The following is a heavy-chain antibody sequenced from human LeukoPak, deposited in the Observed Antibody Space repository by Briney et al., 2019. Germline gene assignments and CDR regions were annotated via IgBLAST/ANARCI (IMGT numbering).Heavy chain of an antibody. V-gene: IGHV4-39*01. Sequence: SETLSLTCTVSGGSISSSSYYWGWIRQPPGKGLEWIGSIYYSGSTYYNPSLKSRVTISVDTSKNQFSLKLSSVTAADTAVYYCARQTDGQQLVRGLYYYYYYMDVWGKGTTVTVSS. CDR3: ARQTDGQQLVRGLYYYYYYMDV. D-gene: IGHD6-13*01. CDR2: IYYSGST. J-gene: IGHJ6*03. CDR1: GGSISSSSYY.